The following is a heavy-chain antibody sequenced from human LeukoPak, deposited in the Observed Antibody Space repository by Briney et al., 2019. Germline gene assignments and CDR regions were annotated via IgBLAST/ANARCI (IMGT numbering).Heavy chain of an antibody. V-gene: IGHV6-1*01. Sequence: SQTLSLTCAISGDSVSNKDAAWNWIRQSPSSGLEWLGRTYYRSKWSNDYAVSVKSRITINPDTSKNQFSLQLRSVTPDDTAVYYCARQSLGYVDYWGQESRVTVSS. CDR3: ARQSLGYVDY. CDR1: GDSVSNKDAA. J-gene: IGHJ4*02. CDR2: TYYRSKWSN. D-gene: IGHD2-15*01.